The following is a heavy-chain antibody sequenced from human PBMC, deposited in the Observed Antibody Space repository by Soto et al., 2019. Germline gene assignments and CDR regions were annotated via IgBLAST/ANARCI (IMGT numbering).Heavy chain of an antibody. D-gene: IGHD1-26*01. V-gene: IGHV1-69*01. CDR2: IIPIFGTA. J-gene: IGHJ4*02. Sequence: QVQLVQSGAEVKKPGSSVKVSCKASGGTFSSYSINWVRQAPGQGLEWMGEIIPIFGTANYAQKFQGRDAITADESTSTAYMELSSLRSEDTAVYYCARDGGRHCGGIDYWGQGTLVTVSS. CDR3: ARDGGRHCGGIDY. CDR1: GGTFSSYS.